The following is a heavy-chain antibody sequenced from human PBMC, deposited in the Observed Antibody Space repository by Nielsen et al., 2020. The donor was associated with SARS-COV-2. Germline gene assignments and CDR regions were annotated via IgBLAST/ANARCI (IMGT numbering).Heavy chain of an antibody. CDR2: IKSKTDGGTT. D-gene: IGHD2-2*02. J-gene: IGHJ4*02. V-gene: IGHV3-15*01. Sequence: GESLKISCAASGFTFSNAWMSWVRQAPGKGLEWVGRIKSKTDGGTTDYAAPVKGRFTISRDDSKNTLYLQMNSLKTEDTAVYYCTIYEAGRGVYWGQGTLVTVSS. CDR1: GFTFSNAW. CDR3: TIYEAGRGVY.